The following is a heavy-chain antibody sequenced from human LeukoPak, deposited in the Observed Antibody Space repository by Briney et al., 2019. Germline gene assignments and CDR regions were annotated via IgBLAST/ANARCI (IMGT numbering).Heavy chain of an antibody. V-gene: IGHV3-23*01. J-gene: IGHJ5*02. CDR3: AREISSWYRSEGRFDP. Sequence: PGGSLRLSCEASGFTFGSHAMYWVRQAPGKGLEWVAGIFGSGGSPHYADSVKGRFTISRDNSRNTVYLQINSLRAEDTAVYYCAREISSWYRSEGRFDPWGQGTLVTVSS. CDR2: IFGSGGSP. CDR1: GFTFGSHA. D-gene: IGHD6-13*01.